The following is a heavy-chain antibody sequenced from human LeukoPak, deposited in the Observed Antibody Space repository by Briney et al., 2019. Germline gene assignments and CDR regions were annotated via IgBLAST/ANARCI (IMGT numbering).Heavy chain of an antibody. J-gene: IGHJ2*01. CDR1: GGSISSSSYY. Sequence: PSETLSLTCTVSGGSISSSSYYWGWIRQPPGKGLEWIGSIYYSGSTYYNPSLKSRVTISVDTSKNQFSLKLSSVTAADTAVYYCARPKKQQLPNWYFDLWGHGTLATVSS. V-gene: IGHV4-39*01. CDR3: ARPKKQQLPNWYFDL. CDR2: IYYSGST. D-gene: IGHD6-13*01.